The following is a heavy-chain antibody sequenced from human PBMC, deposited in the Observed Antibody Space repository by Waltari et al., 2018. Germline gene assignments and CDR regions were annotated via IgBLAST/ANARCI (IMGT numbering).Heavy chain of an antibody. D-gene: IGHD3-9*01. CDR2: MNPNSGNT. V-gene: IGHV1-8*01. CDR1: GYTFTSYD. Sequence: QVQLVQSGAEVKKPGASVKVSCKASGYTFTSYDINWVRQATGQGLEWMGWMNPNSGNTGYAQKFQGRVTMTRNTSISTAYMELSSLRSEDTAVYYCARGHYDILTGYYYYYYYYMDVWGKGTTVTVSS. J-gene: IGHJ6*03. CDR3: ARGHYDILTGYYYYYYYYMDV.